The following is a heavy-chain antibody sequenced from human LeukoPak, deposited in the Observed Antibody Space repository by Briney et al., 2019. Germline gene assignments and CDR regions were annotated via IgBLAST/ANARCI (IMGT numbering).Heavy chain of an antibody. V-gene: IGHV3-30-3*01. CDR1: GFTFSSYA. CDR3: ARDFSPTKVRGVIIKY. Sequence: GGSLRLSCAASGFTFSSYAMSWVRQAPGKGLEWVAVISYDGSNKYYADSVKGRFTISRDNSKNTLYLQMNSLRAEDTAVYYCARDFSPTKVRGVIIKYWGQGTLVTVSS. CDR2: ISYDGSNK. J-gene: IGHJ4*02. D-gene: IGHD3-10*01.